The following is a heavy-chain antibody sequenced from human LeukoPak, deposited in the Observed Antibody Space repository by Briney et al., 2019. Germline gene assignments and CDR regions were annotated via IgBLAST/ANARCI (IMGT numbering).Heavy chain of an antibody. J-gene: IGHJ4*02. CDR2: IYYSGST. V-gene: IGHV4-59*12. Sequence: SETLSPTCTVSGVSISSYYWSWLRQPPGKGLEWIGYIYYSGSTNYNPSLKSRVTISVDTSKNQFSLKLSSVTAADTAVYYCVREAVAPYYFDYWGQGTLVTVSS. CDR3: VREAVAPYYFDY. D-gene: IGHD6-19*01. CDR1: GVSISSYY.